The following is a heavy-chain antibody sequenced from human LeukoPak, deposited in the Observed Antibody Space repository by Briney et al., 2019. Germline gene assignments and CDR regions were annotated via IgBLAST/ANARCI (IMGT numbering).Heavy chain of an antibody. CDR1: GFTFSSYG. J-gene: IGHJ5*02. V-gene: IGHV3-NL1*01. CDR3: VTRLA. CDR2: IYSGGST. D-gene: IGHD3-16*01. Sequence: GGSLRLSCAASGFTFSSYGMHWVRQAPGKGLEWVSVIYSGGSTYYADPVKGRFTISRDSSKNTLYLQMNSLRAEDTAVYYCVTRLAWGQGTLVTVSS.